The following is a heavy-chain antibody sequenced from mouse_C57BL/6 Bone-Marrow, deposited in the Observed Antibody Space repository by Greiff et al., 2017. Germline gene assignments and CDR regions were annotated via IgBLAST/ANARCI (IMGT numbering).Heavy chain of an antibody. CDR2: ISSGGSYT. CDR3: ARHDYYGSSFYYAMDY. D-gene: IGHD1-1*01. CDR1: GFTFSSYG. J-gene: IGHJ4*01. Sequence: EVQWVESGGDLVKPGGSLKLSCAASGFTFSSYGMSWVRQTPDKRLEWVATISSGGSYTYYPDSVKGRFTISRDNAKNTLYLQMSSLKSEDTAMYYCARHDYYGSSFYYAMDYWGQGTSVTVSS. V-gene: IGHV5-6*01.